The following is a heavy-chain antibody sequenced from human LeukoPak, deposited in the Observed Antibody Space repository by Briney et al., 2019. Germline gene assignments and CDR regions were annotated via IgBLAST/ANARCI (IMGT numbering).Heavy chain of an antibody. CDR1: GGSISSYY. J-gene: IGHJ5*02. CDR3: ARRVGWSGYYFFDP. V-gene: IGHV4-59*12. D-gene: IGHD3-3*01. Sequence: PSETLSLTCTVSGGSISSYYWSWIRQPPGKGLEWIGYIYYSGSTNYNPSLKSRVTISVDTSKNQFSLKLRSVTAADTAVYYCARRVGWSGYYFFDPWGQGTLVTVSS. CDR2: IYYSGST.